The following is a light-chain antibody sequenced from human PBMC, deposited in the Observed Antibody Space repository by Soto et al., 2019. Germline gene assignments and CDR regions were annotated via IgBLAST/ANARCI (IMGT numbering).Light chain of an antibody. J-gene: IGKJ5*01. Sequence: SPGTLSLSPGERATLSCRASQSVSSSYLAWYQQKPGQAPRLLIYGASSRATGIPDRFSGSGSGTDFTLTISRLEPEDFAVYYWQQYGSSLITFGQGTRLEIK. V-gene: IGKV3-20*01. CDR1: QSVSSSY. CDR2: GAS. CDR3: QQYGSSLIT.